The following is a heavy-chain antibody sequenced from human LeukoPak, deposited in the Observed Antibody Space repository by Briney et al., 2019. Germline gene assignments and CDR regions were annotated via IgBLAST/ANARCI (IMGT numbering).Heavy chain of an antibody. Sequence: ASVKVSCKASGYTFTSYAMHWVRQAPGQRLEWMGWINAGNGNTKYSQKFQGRVTITRDTSASTAYMELSSLRSEDTAVYYCARDPLLGYCSSTSYYPPSYYFDYWGQGTLVTVSS. D-gene: IGHD2-2*01. J-gene: IGHJ4*02. CDR1: GYTFTSYA. CDR2: INAGNGNT. V-gene: IGHV1-3*01. CDR3: ARDPLLGYCSSTSYYPPSYYFDY.